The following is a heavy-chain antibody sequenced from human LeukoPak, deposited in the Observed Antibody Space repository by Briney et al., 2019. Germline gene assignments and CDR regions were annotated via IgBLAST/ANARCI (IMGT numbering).Heavy chain of an antibody. CDR2: MRYDGSNK. CDR3: VKDYDFWSGYYSPTRGYFDY. CDR1: GITFSSYA. D-gene: IGHD3-3*01. V-gene: IGHV3-30*02. J-gene: IGHJ4*02. Sequence: GGSLRLSCVVSGITFSSYAMSWVRQAPGKGLEWVSFMRYDGSNKYYADSVKGRFTISRDNSKNTLYLQMNSLRAEDTAVYYCVKDYDFWSGYYSPTRGYFDYWGQGTLVAVSS.